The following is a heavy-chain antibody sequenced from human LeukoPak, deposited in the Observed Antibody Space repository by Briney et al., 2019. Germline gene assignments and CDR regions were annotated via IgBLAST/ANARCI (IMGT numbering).Heavy chain of an antibody. J-gene: IGHJ4*02. CDR1: GFTFSSYS. CDR3: ARDYYDSSGLLPLFDY. V-gene: IGHV3-21*01. Sequence: GGSLRLSCAASGFTFSSYSMNWVRQAPGKGLEWVSSISSSSSYIYYADSVKGRFTISRDSAKNSLYLQMNSLRAEDTAVYYCARDYYDSSGLLPLFDYWGQGTLVTVSS. CDR2: ISSSSSYI. D-gene: IGHD3-22*01.